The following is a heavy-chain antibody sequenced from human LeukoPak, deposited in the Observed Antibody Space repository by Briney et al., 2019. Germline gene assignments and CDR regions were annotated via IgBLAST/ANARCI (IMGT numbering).Heavy chain of an antibody. Sequence: ASVTVPCKVSGYTLTELSMHWVRQAPGKGLEWMGGFDPEDGETIYAQNFQGRVTMTEDKSTDTAYMELSSLRSEDTAVYYCATTRRYCSSSTCSRFDPWGQGTLVTVSS. V-gene: IGHV1-24*01. D-gene: IGHD2-2*01. CDR3: ATTRRYCSSSTCSRFDP. CDR2: FDPEDGET. J-gene: IGHJ5*02. CDR1: GYTLTELS.